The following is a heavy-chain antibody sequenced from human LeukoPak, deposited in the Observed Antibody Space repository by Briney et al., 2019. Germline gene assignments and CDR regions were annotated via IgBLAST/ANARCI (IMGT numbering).Heavy chain of an antibody. CDR1: GFTFSNAW. V-gene: IGHV3-11*01. CDR3: AKTSTQLGFDY. Sequence: GGSLRLSCAASGFTFSNAWMSWVRQAPGKGLEWVSYISSSGSTIYYADSVKGRFTISRDNSKNTLYLQMNSLRAEDTAVYYCAKTSTQLGFDYWGQGTLVTVSS. J-gene: IGHJ4*02. CDR2: ISSSGSTI. D-gene: IGHD2-2*01.